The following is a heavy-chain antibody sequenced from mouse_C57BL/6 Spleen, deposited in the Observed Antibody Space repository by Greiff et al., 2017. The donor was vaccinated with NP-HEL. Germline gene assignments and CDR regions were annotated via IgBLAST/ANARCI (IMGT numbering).Heavy chain of an antibody. V-gene: IGHV1-26*01. CDR3: HYDGPFDY. CDR2: INPNNGGT. CDR1: GYTFTDYY. J-gene: IGHJ2*01. D-gene: IGHD2-3*01. Sequence: EVQLQQSGPELVKPGASVKISCKASGYTFTDYYMNWVKQSHGKSLEWIGDINPNNGGTSYNQKFKGKATLTVDKSSSTAYMELRSLTSEDSAVYYCHYDGPFDYWGQGTTLTVSS.